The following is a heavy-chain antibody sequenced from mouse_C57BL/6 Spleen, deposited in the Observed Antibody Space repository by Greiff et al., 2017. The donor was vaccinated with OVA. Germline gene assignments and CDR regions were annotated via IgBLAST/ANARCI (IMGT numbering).Heavy chain of an antibody. J-gene: IGHJ1*03. D-gene: IGHD2-10*02. CDR3: ARGSIDWYFDV. V-gene: IGHV3-6*01. Sequence: DVKLQESGPGLVKPSQSLSLTCSVTGYSITSGYYWNWIRQFPGNKLEWMGYISYDGSNNYNPSLKNRISITRDTSKNQFFLKLNSVTTEDTATXYCARGSIDWYFDVWGTGTTVTVSS. CDR1: GYSITSGYY. CDR2: ISYDGSN.